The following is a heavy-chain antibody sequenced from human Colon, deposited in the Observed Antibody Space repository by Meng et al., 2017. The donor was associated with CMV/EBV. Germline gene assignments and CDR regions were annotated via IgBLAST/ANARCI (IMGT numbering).Heavy chain of an antibody. J-gene: IGHJ4*02. D-gene: IGHD5-24*01. CDR3: ASIKRWLQQNSNGGCFDY. CDR2: IYYSGST. V-gene: IGHV4-39*07. CDR1: ISSSSYY. Sequence: ISSSSYYWGGIRQPPGKGLEWIGSIYYSGSTYYNPSPKSRVTISVDTSKNQFSLKLSSVTAADTAVYYCASIKRWLQQNSNGGCFDYWGQGTLVTVSS.